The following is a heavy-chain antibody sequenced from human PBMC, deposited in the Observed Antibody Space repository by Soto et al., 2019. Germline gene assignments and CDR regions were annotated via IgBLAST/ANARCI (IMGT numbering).Heavy chain of an antibody. D-gene: IGHD3-3*01. CDR2: INHSGST. CDR1: GGSFSGYY. V-gene: IGHV4-34*01. J-gene: IGHJ5*02. CDR3: ARDPYDFWSGYSKFDP. Sequence: SETLSLTCAVYGGSFSGYYWSWIRQPPGKGLEWIGEINHSGSTNYNPSLKSRVTISVDTSKNQFSLKLSSVTAADTAVYYCARDPYDFWSGYSKFDPWGQGTLATVSS.